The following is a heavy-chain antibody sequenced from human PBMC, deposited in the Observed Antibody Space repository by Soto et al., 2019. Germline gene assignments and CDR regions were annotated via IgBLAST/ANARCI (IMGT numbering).Heavy chain of an antibody. D-gene: IGHD2-15*01. J-gene: IGHJ4*02. CDR3: AKDGAPRYCSRSSAHPGGAY. V-gene: IGHV3-30*18. Sequence: QVQLVESGGGVVQPGRSLRLSCAGSGFTFSNYGLHWVRQAPGKGLEWVAVISYDGSHKYYADSVKGRFTISRDNSNNMLYLQMDSLRAEDTAVYYCAKDGAPRYCSRSSAHPGGAYWGQGTLVTFSS. CDR2: ISYDGSHK. CDR1: GFTFSNYG.